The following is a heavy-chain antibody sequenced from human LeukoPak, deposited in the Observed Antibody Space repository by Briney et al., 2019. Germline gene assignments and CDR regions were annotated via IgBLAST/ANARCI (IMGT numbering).Heavy chain of an antibody. V-gene: IGHV4-31*03. D-gene: IGHD3-3*01. J-gene: IGHJ6*02. CDR1: GGSISSGGYY. Sequence: SETLSRTCTVSGGSISSGGYYWSWIRQHPGKGLEWIGYIYYSGSTYYTPSLKSRVTISVDTSKNQFSLKLSSVTAADTAVYYCARDSKHYDFWSGYSAGYYGMDVWGQGTTVTVSS. CDR3: ARDSKHYDFWSGYSAGYYGMDV. CDR2: IYYSGST.